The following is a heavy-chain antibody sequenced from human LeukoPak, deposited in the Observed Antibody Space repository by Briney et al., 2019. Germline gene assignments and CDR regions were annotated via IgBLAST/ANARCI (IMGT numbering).Heavy chain of an antibody. CDR3: ARIIIMSYRYFDY. D-gene: IGHD3-16*01. CDR1: GGSISGYY. Sequence: NPSETLSLTCTVSGGSISGYYWSWIRQPPGNGLEWIGYIHYSGSTNYNPSLKSRVTISVDTSKNQFSLKLSSVTAADTAVYYCARIIIMSYRYFDYWGQGTLVTVSS. J-gene: IGHJ4*02. CDR2: IHYSGST. V-gene: IGHV4-59*01.